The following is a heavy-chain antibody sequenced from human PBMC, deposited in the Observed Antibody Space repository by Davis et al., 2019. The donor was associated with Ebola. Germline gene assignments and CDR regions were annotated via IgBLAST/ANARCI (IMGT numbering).Heavy chain of an antibody. CDR2: INVAKGNT. Sequence: ASVKVSCKASGGTFNSYAISWVRQAPGQRLEWMGLINVAKGNTKYSQKFQGRVTMTRDTSAGTAYMEMNSLTSEDTAVYYCARTFVGGWLFDYWGQGTLVTVSS. CDR3: ARTFVGGWLFDY. D-gene: IGHD1-26*01. J-gene: IGHJ4*02. CDR1: GGTFNSYA. V-gene: IGHV1-3*01.